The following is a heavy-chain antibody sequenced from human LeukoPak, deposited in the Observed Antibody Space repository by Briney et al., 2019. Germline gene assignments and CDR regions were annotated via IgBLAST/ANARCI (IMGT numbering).Heavy chain of an antibody. J-gene: IGHJ4*02. CDR3: AREQYGDHFDY. Sequence: GGSLRLSCAASGFTFSSYWMSWVRQAPGKGLEWVANIKQDGSDKYYVDSVKGRFTISRDNAKNSLYLQMNSLRAEDTAVYYCAREQYGDHFDYWGQGTLVTVSS. V-gene: IGHV3-7*03. D-gene: IGHD4-17*01. CDR2: IKQDGSDK. CDR1: GFTFSSYW.